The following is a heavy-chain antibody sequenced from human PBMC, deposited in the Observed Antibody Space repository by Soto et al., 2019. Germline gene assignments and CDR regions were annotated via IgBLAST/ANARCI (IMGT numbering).Heavy chain of an antibody. CDR1: GFNFSNHW. CDR3: ARESGDWPLNWFDP. CDR2: ITSDGKSK. Sequence: GGSLRLSCAASGFNFSNHWMHWVRQRPGEGLVWVSRITSDGKSKAYAESVKGRFAISRDNAKNTLYLQMNGLTAEDTAVYYCARESGDWPLNWFDPYGQGTLVTVSS. J-gene: IGHJ5*02. V-gene: IGHV3-74*01. D-gene: IGHD2-21*02.